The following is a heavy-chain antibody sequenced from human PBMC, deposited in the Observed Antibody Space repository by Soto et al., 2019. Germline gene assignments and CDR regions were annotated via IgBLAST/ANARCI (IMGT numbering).Heavy chain of an antibody. CDR3: ARHLYDYVWGSYRH. D-gene: IGHD3-16*02. V-gene: IGHV1-69*01. J-gene: IGHJ4*02. CDR2: IIPVFGTP. Sequence: QVQLVQSGAEVKETGSSVKVSCKSSGNIFKNYAVTWLRQAPGQGLEWMGGIIPVFGTPDYSQKFRGRVTITADESTSTVYMELRSLTSEDMAVYYCARHLYDYVWGSYRHWGQGTLVTVSS. CDR1: GNIFKNYA.